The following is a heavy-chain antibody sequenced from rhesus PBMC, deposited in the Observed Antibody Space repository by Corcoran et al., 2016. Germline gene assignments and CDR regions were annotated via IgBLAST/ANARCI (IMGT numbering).Heavy chain of an antibody. CDR1: GGSIRRTH. V-gene: IGHV4S11*01. D-gene: IGHD5-24*01. Sequence: QLQLQESGPGLVKPSETLSLTCAVSGGSIRRTHWSCIRQAPGQGLGWIGYIYGSGSSTNYNPSLKSRVTLSVDTSKNQLSLKLSSVTTADTAVYYCARDSYTAGTVYFDYWGQGVLVTVSS. CDR3: ARDSYTAGTVYFDY. J-gene: IGHJ4*01. CDR2: IYGSGSST.